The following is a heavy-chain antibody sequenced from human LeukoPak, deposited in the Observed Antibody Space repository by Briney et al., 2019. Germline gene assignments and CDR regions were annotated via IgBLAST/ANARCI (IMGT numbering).Heavy chain of an antibody. CDR3: ARGGYCSGGSCYGGGFDY. D-gene: IGHD2-15*01. V-gene: IGHV4-34*01. CDR2: INHSGST. Sequence: SETLSLTCAVYGGSFSGYYWSWIRQPPGKGLEWIGEINHSGSTKYNPSLKSRVTISVDTSKNQFSLKLSSVTAADTAVYYCARGGYCSGGSCYGGGFDYWGQGTLVTVSS. CDR1: GGSFSGYY. J-gene: IGHJ4*02.